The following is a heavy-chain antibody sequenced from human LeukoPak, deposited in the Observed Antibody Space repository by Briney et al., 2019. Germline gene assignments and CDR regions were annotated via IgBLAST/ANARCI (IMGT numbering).Heavy chain of an antibody. CDR1: GFTVSSNY. CDR2: IYSGGST. D-gene: IGHD6-19*01. CDR3: ARGRWSSSGPNDY. J-gene: IGHJ4*02. V-gene: IGHV3-66*01. Sequence: PGGSLILSCAASGFTVSSNYMSWVRQAPGKGLEWVSVIYSGGSTHYADSVKGRFTISRDNSKSTLYLQMNSLRAEDTAVYYCARGRWSSSGPNDYWGQGTLVTVS.